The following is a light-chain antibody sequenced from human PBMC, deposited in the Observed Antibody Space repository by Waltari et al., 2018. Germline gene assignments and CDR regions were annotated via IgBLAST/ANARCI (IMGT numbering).Light chain of an antibody. V-gene: IGKV3-20*01. CDR2: GAS. Sequence: CSATQTSNYNCLVWCQQKPSQGPRLIIHGASSRATGCQDRFSGSRSGTAFTLTISSLKPEDSAVYYCQQYDGSVLTFGGGTKVEI. J-gene: IGKJ4*01. CDR3: QQYDGSVLT. CDR1: QTSNYNC.